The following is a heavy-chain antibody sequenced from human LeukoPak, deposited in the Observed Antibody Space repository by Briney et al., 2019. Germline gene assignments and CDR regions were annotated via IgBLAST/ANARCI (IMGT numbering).Heavy chain of an antibody. V-gene: IGHV3-23*01. CDR2: ISGSGGST. J-gene: IGHJ4*02. Sequence: QPGGSLRLSCAASGFTFSSYAMSWVRQAPGKGLEWVSAISGSGGSTYYADSVKGRFTISRDNSENTLYLQMNSLRAEDTAVYYCAKGIAYYYDSSDYWGQGTLVTVSS. D-gene: IGHD3-22*01. CDR3: AKGIAYYYDSSDY. CDR1: GFTFSSYA.